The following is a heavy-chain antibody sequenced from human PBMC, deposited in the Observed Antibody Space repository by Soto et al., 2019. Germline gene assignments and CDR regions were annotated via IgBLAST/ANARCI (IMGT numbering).Heavy chain of an antibody. CDR2: IYYSGST. CDR3: AREHDYGDYVGWFDH. Sequence: SETLSLTCTVSGGSISSYYWSWIRQPPGKGLEWIGYIYYSGSTNYNPSLKSRVTISVDTSKNQFSLKLSSVTAADTAVYYCAREHDYGDYVGWFDHWGQGTLVTVSS. V-gene: IGHV4-59*01. J-gene: IGHJ5*02. D-gene: IGHD4-17*01. CDR1: GGSISSYY.